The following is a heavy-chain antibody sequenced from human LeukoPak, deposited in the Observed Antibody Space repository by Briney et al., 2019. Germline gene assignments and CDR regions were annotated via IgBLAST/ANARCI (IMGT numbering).Heavy chain of an antibody. CDR2: IRYDGSKQ. CDR3: AKDRRSSGWNAAPGY. Sequence: PGGSLRLSCAASGFTFSSYWMSWVRQAPGKGLEWVAFIRYDGSKQYYADSVKGRFTISRDNSKNTLFLQMNSLRGEDTAVYYCAKDRRSSGWNAAPGYWGQGTLVTVSS. D-gene: IGHD6-19*01. CDR1: GFTFSSYW. V-gene: IGHV3-30*02. J-gene: IGHJ4*02.